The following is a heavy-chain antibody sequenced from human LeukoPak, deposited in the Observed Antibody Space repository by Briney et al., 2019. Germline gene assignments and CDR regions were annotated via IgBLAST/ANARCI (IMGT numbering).Heavy chain of an antibody. J-gene: IGHJ4*02. D-gene: IGHD3-10*01. CDR3: AKDGGYGSGSYYPDY. CDR2: ISGGAGGA. V-gene: IGHV3-23*01. CDR1: GFTFSNYA. Sequence: GGSLRLSCAASGFTFSNYAMNWVRQAPGKGLEWVSSISGGAGGASYADSVKGRFTMSRDNSKNTLYLQMNSLRAEDTAVYYCAKDGGYGSGSYYPDYWGQGTLVTVSS.